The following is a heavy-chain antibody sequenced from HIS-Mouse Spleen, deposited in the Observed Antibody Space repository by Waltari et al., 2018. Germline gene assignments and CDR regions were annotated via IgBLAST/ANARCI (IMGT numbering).Heavy chain of an antibody. Sequence: QLQLQESGPGLVKPSETLSLTCTVSGGSISSSSYYWAWIRQPPGKGLEWIGSIYYSGSTYYNPSLKSRVTISVDTSKNQFSLKLSSVTAADMAVYYCAREIPYSSSWYDWYFDLWGRGTLVTVSS. V-gene: IGHV4-39*07. CDR1: GGSISSSSYY. D-gene: IGHD6-13*01. CDR2: IYYSGST. CDR3: AREIPYSSSWYDWYFDL. J-gene: IGHJ2*01.